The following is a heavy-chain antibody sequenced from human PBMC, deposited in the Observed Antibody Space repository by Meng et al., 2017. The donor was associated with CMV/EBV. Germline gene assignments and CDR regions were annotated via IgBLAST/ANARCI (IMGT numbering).Heavy chain of an antibody. J-gene: IGHJ3*02. V-gene: IGHV4-38-2*02. Sequence: GSLRLSCTVSGYSISSGYYWGWIRQPPGKGLEWIGSIYHSGSTYYNPSLKSRVTISVDTSKNQFTLKLSSVTAADTAVYYCARPYLFRAAGEFDAFDIWGQGTMVTVSS. CDR2: IYHSGST. CDR1: GYSISSGYY. D-gene: IGHD3-10*01. CDR3: ARPYLFRAAGEFDAFDI.